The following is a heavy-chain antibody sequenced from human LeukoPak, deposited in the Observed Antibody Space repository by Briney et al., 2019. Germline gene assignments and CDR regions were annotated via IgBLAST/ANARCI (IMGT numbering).Heavy chain of an antibody. J-gene: IGHJ5*02. V-gene: IGHV3-21*04. D-gene: IGHD4-17*01. CDR3: AKATADYGDHEDNWFDP. CDR1: GFTFSSYW. Sequence: GGSLRLSCAASGFTFSSYWMSWVRQAPGKGLEWVSSISSSSSYIYYADSVKGRFTISRDNAKNSLYLQMNSLRAEDTALYYCAKATADYGDHEDNWFDPWGQGTLVTVSS. CDR2: ISSSSSYI.